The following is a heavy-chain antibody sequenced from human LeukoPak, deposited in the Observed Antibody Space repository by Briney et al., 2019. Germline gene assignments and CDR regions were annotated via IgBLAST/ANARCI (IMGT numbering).Heavy chain of an antibody. Sequence: GESLKISRKGSGYSFTTNWIGWVRQMPGKGLEWMGIIYPGDSDIRYSPSFQGQVTISADKSISTAYLQWSSLKASDTAMYYCVRSYNWNYRRFDPWGQGTLVTVSA. CDR2: IYPGDSDI. J-gene: IGHJ5*02. V-gene: IGHV5-51*01. CDR3: VRSYNWNYRRFDP. CDR1: GYSFTTNW. D-gene: IGHD1-7*01.